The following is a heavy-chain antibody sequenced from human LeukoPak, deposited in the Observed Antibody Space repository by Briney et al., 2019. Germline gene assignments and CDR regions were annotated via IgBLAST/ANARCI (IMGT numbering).Heavy chain of an antibody. CDR1: RFTFSSYW. CDR2: IKQDGSEK. V-gene: IGHV3-7*03. CDR3: AREGEQQLVLDAFDI. Sequence: GGSLRLSCAASRFTFSSYWMSWVRQAPGKGLEWVANIKQDGSEKYYVDSVKGRFTISRDNAKNSVYLQMNSLRAEDTAVYYCAREGEQQLVLDAFDIWGQGTMVTVSS. J-gene: IGHJ3*02. D-gene: IGHD6-13*01.